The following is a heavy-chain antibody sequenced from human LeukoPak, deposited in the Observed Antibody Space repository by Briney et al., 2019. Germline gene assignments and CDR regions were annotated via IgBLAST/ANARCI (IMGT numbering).Heavy chain of an antibody. J-gene: IGHJ6*02. CDR2: ISSSGSTI. V-gene: IGHV3-48*03. CDR3: ARDGGQLWRSSYYGMDV. Sequence: GGSLRLSCAASGFTFSSYEMNWVRQAPGKGLECVSYISSSGSTIYYADSVKGRFTISRDNAKNSLYLQMNSLRAEDTAVYYCARDGGQLWRSSYYGMDVWGQGTTVTVSS. D-gene: IGHD5-18*01. CDR1: GFTFSSYE.